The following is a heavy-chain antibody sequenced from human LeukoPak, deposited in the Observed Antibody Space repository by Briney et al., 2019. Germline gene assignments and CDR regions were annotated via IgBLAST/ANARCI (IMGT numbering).Heavy chain of an antibody. CDR1: GFTFSRYS. Sequence: GGSLRLSCAASGFTFSRYSMNWVRQAPGKGLEWVSSISSSNSYIYYADSVKGRFTISRDNSKNTLYLQMNSLRAEDTAVYYCAKDLYYYDSSGYYSYYFDYWGQGTLVTVSS. D-gene: IGHD3-22*01. J-gene: IGHJ4*02. V-gene: IGHV3-21*04. CDR2: ISSSNSYI. CDR3: AKDLYYYDSSGYYSYYFDY.